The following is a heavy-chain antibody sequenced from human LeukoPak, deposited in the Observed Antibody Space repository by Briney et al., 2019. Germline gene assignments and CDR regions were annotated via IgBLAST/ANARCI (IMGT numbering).Heavy chain of an antibody. D-gene: IGHD2-2*01. V-gene: IGHV4-34*01. CDR1: GGSFSGYY. CDR3: ARGRRVVVPAATEKFDY. J-gene: IGHJ4*02. CDR2: INHSEST. Sequence: SGTLCLTCAVYGGSFSGYYWSWIRQPPGKGLEWIGEINHSESTNYNPSLKSRVTISVDTSKNQFSLKLSSVTAADTAVYYCARGRRVVVPAATEKFDYWGQGTLVTVSS.